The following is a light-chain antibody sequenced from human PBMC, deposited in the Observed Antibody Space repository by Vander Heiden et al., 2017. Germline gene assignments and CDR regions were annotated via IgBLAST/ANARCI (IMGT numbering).Light chain of an antibody. J-gene: IGKJ1*01. Sequence: EIVMTPSPATLSVSPGVRAPLPCRSRQCVSSNLSCYQQKPGQAPRLLIYGASTRATGIPARFSGSGSGTEFTLTISSLQSEDFAVYYCQQYNNWRSWTFGQGTKVEIK. CDR1: QCVSSN. CDR3: QQYNNWRSWT. V-gene: IGKV3-15*01. CDR2: GAS.